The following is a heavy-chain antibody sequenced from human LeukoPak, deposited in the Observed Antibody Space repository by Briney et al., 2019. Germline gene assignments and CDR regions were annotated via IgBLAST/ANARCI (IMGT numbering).Heavy chain of an antibody. Sequence: GGSLRLSCTASGFTFSRSWMHWVRQAPGKGLEWVADIKEDGSDKYYGDSVKGRFTISRDNAKNSVYLQMNSLSPEDAAIYFCATLAFDSWGRGTLVTVSS. J-gene: IGHJ4*02. CDR1: GFTFSRSW. V-gene: IGHV3-7*01. CDR2: IKEDGSDK. D-gene: IGHD3-3*02. CDR3: ATLAFDS.